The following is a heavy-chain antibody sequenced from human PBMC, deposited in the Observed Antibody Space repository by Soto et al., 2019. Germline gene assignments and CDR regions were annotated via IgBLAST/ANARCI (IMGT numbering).Heavy chain of an antibody. CDR3: ARDRGAFYGDYVYYYYGMDV. J-gene: IGHJ6*02. CDR2: IIPIFSTA. Sequence: SVKVSCKASGGTFSSYAISWVRQAPGQGLEWMGGIIPIFSTANYAQKFQGRVTITADESTSTAYMEMSSLRSEDTAVYYCARDRGAFYGDYVYYYYGMDVWGQGTTVTVSS. V-gene: IGHV1-69*13. CDR1: GGTFSSYA. D-gene: IGHD4-17*01.